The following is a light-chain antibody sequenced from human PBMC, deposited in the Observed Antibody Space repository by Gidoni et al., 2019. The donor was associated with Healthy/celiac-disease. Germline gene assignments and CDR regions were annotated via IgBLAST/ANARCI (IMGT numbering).Light chain of an antibody. CDR3: QQRFT. CDR2: DAS. CDR1: QDISNY. Sequence: DIQMTQSPSSLSASVGDRVTITCQASQDISNYLNWYQQKPGKAPKLLIYDASNLETGVPSRFSGSGSGTDFTFTISSLQPEDIATYYCQQRFTFGGGTKVEIK. J-gene: IGKJ4*01. V-gene: IGKV1-33*01.